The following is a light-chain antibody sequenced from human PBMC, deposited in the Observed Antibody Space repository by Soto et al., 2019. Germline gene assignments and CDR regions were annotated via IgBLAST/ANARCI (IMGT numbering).Light chain of an antibody. CDR1: QSVTTY. V-gene: IGKV3-15*01. CDR3: QQYNNWPPIT. Sequence: EVVLTQSPGTLSLSPGERASLSCRASQSVTTYLAWYQQKPGQAPRFLIYGASTRAAGIPDRFSGSGSGTEFTLTISGLQSEDFAVYYCQQYNNWPPITFGQGTRLEIK. CDR2: GAS. J-gene: IGKJ5*01.